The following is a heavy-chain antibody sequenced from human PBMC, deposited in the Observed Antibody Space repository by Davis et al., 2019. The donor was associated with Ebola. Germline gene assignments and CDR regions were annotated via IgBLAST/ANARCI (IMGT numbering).Heavy chain of an antibody. Sequence: KVSCKGSGYSFTTYWIAWVRQMPGNGLELMVLIYPSDSDTRYSPSFQGQVTISADESISTAYLQWSSLKASDTAMYYCARGTSLARNFDYWGQGTLVSVSS. CDR2: IYPSDSDT. J-gene: IGHJ4*02. CDR3: ARGTSLARNFDY. D-gene: IGHD3-3*02. CDR1: GYSFTTYW. V-gene: IGHV5-51*01.